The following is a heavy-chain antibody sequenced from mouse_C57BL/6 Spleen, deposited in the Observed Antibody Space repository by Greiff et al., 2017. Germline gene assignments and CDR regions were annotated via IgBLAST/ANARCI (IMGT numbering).Heavy chain of an antibody. D-gene: IGHD3-2*02. J-gene: IGHJ4*01. CDR3: ARHSSGYAMDY. CDR2: IYPGDGDT. V-gene: IGHV1-80*01. Sequence: QVQLQQSGAELVKPGASVKISCKASGYAFSSYWMNWVKQRPGKGLEWIGQIYPGDGDTNYNGKFKGKATLTADKSSSTAYMQLSSLTSEDSAVYFCARHSSGYAMDYWGQGTSVTVSS. CDR1: GYAFSSYW.